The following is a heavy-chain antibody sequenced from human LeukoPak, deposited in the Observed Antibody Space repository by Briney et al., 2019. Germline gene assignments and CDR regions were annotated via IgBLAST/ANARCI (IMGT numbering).Heavy chain of an antibody. CDR3: AREGPVSGGREGAFDI. V-gene: IGHV1-2*02. J-gene: IGHJ3*02. Sequence: ASLKVSCKASVYTLTGYYMHWVRQAPGHRLKWMGWMNPYSGGTNYAQTFHGRVNMTRDTSISTAYMELRRLRSHDTAVYYCAREGPVSGGREGAFDIWGQGTMVTVSS. CDR1: VYTLTGYY. D-gene: IGHD3-10*01. CDR2: MNPYSGGT.